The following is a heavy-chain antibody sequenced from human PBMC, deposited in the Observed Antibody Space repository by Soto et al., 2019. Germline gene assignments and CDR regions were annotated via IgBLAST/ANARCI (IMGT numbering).Heavy chain of an antibody. CDR2: IIPRSATS. D-gene: IGHD4-17*01. Sequence: SVKVSCKAFGDTFSTYTITWRRQAPGQGLEWMGGIIPRSATSNYAQKFQGRVTITADESTNTAYMELSSLRSEDTAVYYCAREGLVFVPTTVNSDYSYYAMDLWG. J-gene: IGHJ6*02. V-gene: IGHV1-69*13. CDR1: GDTFSTYT. CDR3: AREGLVFVPTTVNSDYSYYAMDL.